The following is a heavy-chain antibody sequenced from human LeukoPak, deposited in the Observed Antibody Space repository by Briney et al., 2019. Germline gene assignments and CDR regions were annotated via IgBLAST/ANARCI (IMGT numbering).Heavy chain of an antibody. CDR2: IYPRDGST. V-gene: IGHV1-46*01. CDR1: GYTFTSNY. CDR3: ARDQEGFDY. J-gene: IGHJ4*02. Sequence: ASVKVSCKASGYTFTSNYIHWVRQAPGQGLEWMGMIYPRDGSTSYAQKFQGRVTVTRDTSTSTVHMELRGLRSEDTAVYYCARDQEGFDYWGQGTLVTVSS.